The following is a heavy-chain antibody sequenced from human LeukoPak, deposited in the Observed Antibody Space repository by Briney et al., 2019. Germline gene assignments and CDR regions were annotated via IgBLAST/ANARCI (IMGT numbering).Heavy chain of an antibody. Sequence: GGSPRLSCAASGFTFDDYGMSWVRQAPGKGLEWVSGINWNGGSTGYADSVKGRFTISRDNAKTSLYLQMNSLRAEDTALYHCARGGPDSEYGGSYFDYWGQGTLVTVSS. CDR1: GFTFDDYG. V-gene: IGHV3-20*01. CDR3: ARGGPDSEYGGSYFDY. J-gene: IGHJ4*02. CDR2: INWNGGST. D-gene: IGHD4-23*01.